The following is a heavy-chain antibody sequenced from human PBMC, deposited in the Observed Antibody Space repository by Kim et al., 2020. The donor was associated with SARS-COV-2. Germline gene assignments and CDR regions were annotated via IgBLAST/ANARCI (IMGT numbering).Heavy chain of an antibody. Sequence: STNYAVSVQSRININADTSTNQFSLQLNSVTPEDTALYCCARQMSGRFDFWGQGTLVTVSS. J-gene: IGHJ4*02. D-gene: IGHD7-27*01. CDR2: ST. V-gene: IGHV6-1*01. CDR3: ARQMSGRFDF.